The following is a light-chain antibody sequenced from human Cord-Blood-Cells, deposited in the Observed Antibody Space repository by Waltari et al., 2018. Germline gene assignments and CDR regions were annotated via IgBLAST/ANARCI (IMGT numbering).Light chain of an antibody. CDR2: GKN. CDR1: SLRSYY. Sequence: SSELTQDPAVSVALGQTVRITCQGNSLRSYYASWYQQKPVQAPVLVIYGKNNRPSGVPNLFSCASSGNTASLTISGGRGEDEADYYCNSRDSSGNHVVVGGGTKLTVL. J-gene: IGLJ2*01. CDR3: NSRDSSGNHVV. V-gene: IGLV3-19*01.